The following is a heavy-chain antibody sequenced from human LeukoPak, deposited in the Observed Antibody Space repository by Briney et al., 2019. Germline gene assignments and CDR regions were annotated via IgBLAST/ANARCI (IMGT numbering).Heavy chain of an antibody. J-gene: IGHJ3*02. CDR3: ARDVNRGVFDM. CDR2: IKEDGSKK. Sequence: PGGSLRLSCEGSGFAFDKYWTSSVRQAPGKGLEWVVNIKEDGSKKELLDSVKGRFTISRDNSKKSVYLQMNSLRAEDTAVYYCARDVNRGVFDMWGQGTRVTVSS. V-gene: IGHV3-7*01. CDR1: GFAFDKYW. D-gene: IGHD3-10*01.